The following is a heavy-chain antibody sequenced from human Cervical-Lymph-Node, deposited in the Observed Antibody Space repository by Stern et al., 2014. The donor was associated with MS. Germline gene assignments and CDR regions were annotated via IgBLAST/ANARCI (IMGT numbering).Heavy chain of an antibody. CDR1: GGSISSDNYY. D-gene: IGHD3-22*01. CDR3: ARDHFTTSLDV. Sequence: VQLVESGPGLVKPSQTLSLTCTVSGGSISSDNYYWTWIRQHQGKVLEGIGHNYYSGTTYYNPPRKSRVSIPVDKSQHPLSLRLSSVTAADTAVYYCARDHFTTSLDVWGHGTTVTVS. V-gene: IGHV4-31*03. J-gene: IGHJ6*02. CDR2: NYYSGTT.